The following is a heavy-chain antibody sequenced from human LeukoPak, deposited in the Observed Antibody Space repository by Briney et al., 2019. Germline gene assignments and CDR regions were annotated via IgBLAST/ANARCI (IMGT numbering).Heavy chain of an antibody. CDR3: ARAADTYYYDSSGYYLDFDY. CDR2: INPNSGGT. V-gene: IGHV1-2*02. CDR1: GYTFTGYY. Sequence: ASVKVSCXASGYTFTGYYMHWVRQAPGQGLEWMGWINPNSGGTNYAQKFQGRVTMTRDTSISTAYMELSRLRSDDTAVYYCARAADTYYYDSSGYYLDFDYWGQGTLVTVSS. J-gene: IGHJ4*02. D-gene: IGHD3-22*01.